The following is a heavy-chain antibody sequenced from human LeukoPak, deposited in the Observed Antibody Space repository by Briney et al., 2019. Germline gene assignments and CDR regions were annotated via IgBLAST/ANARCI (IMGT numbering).Heavy chain of an antibody. D-gene: IGHD1-26*01. Sequence: TGGSLRLSCAASGFTFSSSWMSWVRQAPGKGLEWVANIKKDASQIYYVDSVRGRFTISRDNAKNSLYLQMNSLRAEDTAVYFCAKGSGWEASYFYYYMDVWGKGTTVTISS. V-gene: IGHV3-7*01. CDR1: GFTFSSSW. J-gene: IGHJ6*03. CDR3: AKGSGWEASYFYYYMDV. CDR2: IKKDASQI.